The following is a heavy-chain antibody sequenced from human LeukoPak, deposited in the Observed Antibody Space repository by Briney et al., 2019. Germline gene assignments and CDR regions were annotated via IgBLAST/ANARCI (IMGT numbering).Heavy chain of an antibody. CDR3: AKDITIFGVATVPDAFDI. CDR1: GFTFSSYS. D-gene: IGHD3-3*01. Sequence: GGSLRLSCAASGFTFSSYSMNWVRQAPGKGLEWVSSISSSSSYIYYADSVKGRFTISRDNAKNSLYLQMNSLRAEDMALYYCAKDITIFGVATVPDAFDIWGQGTMVTVSS. V-gene: IGHV3-21*04. J-gene: IGHJ3*02. CDR2: ISSSSSYI.